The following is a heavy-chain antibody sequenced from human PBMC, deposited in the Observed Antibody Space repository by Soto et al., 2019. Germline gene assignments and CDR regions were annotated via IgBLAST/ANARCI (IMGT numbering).Heavy chain of an antibody. CDR2: VTHDGTER. CDR3: AREKNSGYYRTVDY. D-gene: IGHD3-10*01. V-gene: IGHV3-30*03. CDR1: GFTLSGHG. Sequence: QVQLVASGGGVVQPGRSLSLSCAASGFTLSGHGLHWVRQAPGKGLEWVAVVTHDGTERHYPDSVKGRFTITRDISKNTFYLQMNSLRVEDTAMYYCAREKNSGYYRTVDYWGQGTLVTLPS. J-gene: IGHJ4*02.